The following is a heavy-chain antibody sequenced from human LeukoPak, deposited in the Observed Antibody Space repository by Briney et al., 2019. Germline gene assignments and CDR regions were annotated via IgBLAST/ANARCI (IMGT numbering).Heavy chain of an antibody. CDR2: ISYDGSNK. CDR1: GFTFSGFA. J-gene: IGHJ4*02. CDR3: ANASGRTLLTTASDY. V-gene: IGHV3-30*18. D-gene: IGHD3-10*01. Sequence: PGGSLRLSCAASGFTFSGFAMSWVRQAPGKGLEWVAVISYDGSNKYYADSVKGRFTISRDNSKNTLYLQMNSLRAEDTAVYYCANASGRTLLTTASDYWGQGTLVTVSS.